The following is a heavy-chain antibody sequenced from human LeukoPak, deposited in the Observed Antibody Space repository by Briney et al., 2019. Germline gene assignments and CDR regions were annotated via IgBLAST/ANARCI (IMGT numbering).Heavy chain of an antibody. CDR2: IYYSGST. D-gene: IGHD3-3*01. CDR3: ARRSALLRFLEWDQYYFDY. CDR1: GGSISSSSYY. J-gene: IGHJ4*02. V-gene: IGHV4-39*01. Sequence: SETLSLTCTVSGGSISSSSYYWGWIRQPPGKGLEWIGGIYYSGSTYYNPSLKSRVTISVDTSKNQFSLKLSSVTAADTAVYYCARRSALLRFLEWDQYYFDYWGQGTLVTVSS.